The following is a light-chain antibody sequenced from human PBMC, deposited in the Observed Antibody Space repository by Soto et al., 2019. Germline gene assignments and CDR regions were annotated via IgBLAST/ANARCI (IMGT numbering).Light chain of an antibody. V-gene: IGKV1-9*01. Sequence: DIQLTQSPSFLSASVVDRVTITCLASQGISSYLAWYQQKPGKAPNLLIHTASTLQSGVPSRFSGSGSGTEFTLTISSLQPEDFATYYCQHRHSYPITFGQGTRLEIK. CDR3: QHRHSYPIT. CDR1: QGISSY. CDR2: TAS. J-gene: IGKJ5*01.